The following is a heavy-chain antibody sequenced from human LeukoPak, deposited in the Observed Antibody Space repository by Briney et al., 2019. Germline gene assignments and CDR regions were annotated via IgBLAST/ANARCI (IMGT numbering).Heavy chain of an antibody. CDR2: INPSGGST. D-gene: IGHD1-26*01. Sequence: ASVKVSCKASGYTFTSYGISWVRQAPGQGLEWMGIINPSGGSTSYAQKFQGRVTMTRDTSTSTVYMELSSLRSEDTAVYYCARGYSGSYLADYWGQGTLVTVSS. V-gene: IGHV1-46*01. CDR1: GYTFTSYG. CDR3: ARGYSGSYLADY. J-gene: IGHJ4*02.